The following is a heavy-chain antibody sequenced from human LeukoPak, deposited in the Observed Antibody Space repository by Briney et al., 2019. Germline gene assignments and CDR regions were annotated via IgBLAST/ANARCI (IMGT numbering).Heavy chain of an antibody. J-gene: IGHJ4*02. CDR1: GYTFTSYD. CDR3: ARGATMVRGVLPLIAY. V-gene: IGHV1-8*01. D-gene: IGHD3-10*01. CDR2: MNPNSGNT. Sequence: ASVKVSCKASGYTFTSYDINWVRQATGQGLEWMGWMNPNSGNTGYAQKFQGRVTMTRNTSISTAYMELSSLRSEDTAVYYCARGATMVRGVLPLIAYWGQGTLVTVSS.